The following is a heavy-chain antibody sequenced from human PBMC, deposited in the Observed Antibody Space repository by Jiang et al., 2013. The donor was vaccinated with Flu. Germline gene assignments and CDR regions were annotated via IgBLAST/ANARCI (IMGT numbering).Heavy chain of an antibody. Sequence: VQLVESGAEVKKPGASVKVSCKASNYTFTSYGISWVRQAPGQGLEWMGWISGYNGDTNYAQKFQGRVTVTTDTSTSTVYMEMRSLRSDDTAVYPPPPPPYCARDRSLGYGRSPDFDYWGQGTLVTVSS. CDR3: PPPPYCARDRSLGYGRSPDFDY. J-gene: IGHJ4*02. CDR2: ISGYNGDT. CDR1: NYTFTSYG. V-gene: IGHV1-18*01. D-gene: IGHD2-21*01.